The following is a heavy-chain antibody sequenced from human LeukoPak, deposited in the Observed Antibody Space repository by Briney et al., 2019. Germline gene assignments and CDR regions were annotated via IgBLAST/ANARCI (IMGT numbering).Heavy chain of an antibody. J-gene: IGHJ5*02. CDR2: INPNSGGT. Sequence: ASVKVSCKASGYTFTGYYMHWVRQAPGQGLEWMGWINPNSGGTNYAQKFQGRVTMTRDTSISTAYMELSRLRSDDTAVYYCARAYRGYDRRFDPWGQGTLVTVSS. D-gene: IGHD5-12*01. CDR3: ARAYRGYDRRFDP. V-gene: IGHV1-2*02. CDR1: GYTFTGYY.